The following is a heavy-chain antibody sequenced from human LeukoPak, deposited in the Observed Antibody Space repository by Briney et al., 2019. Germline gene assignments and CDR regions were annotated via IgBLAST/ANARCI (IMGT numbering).Heavy chain of an antibody. Sequence: GGSLRLSCVASGFIFSNYGMSWVRQAPGKGLEWVSAISGSGGSTYYADSVKGRFTISRDNSKNTLYLQMNSLRAEDTAVYYCAKGLSGFGRSIAVAGTWGQGTLVTVSS. CDR1: GFIFSNYG. CDR3: AKGLSGFGRSIAVAGT. V-gene: IGHV3-23*01. D-gene: IGHD6-19*01. J-gene: IGHJ4*02. CDR2: ISGSGGST.